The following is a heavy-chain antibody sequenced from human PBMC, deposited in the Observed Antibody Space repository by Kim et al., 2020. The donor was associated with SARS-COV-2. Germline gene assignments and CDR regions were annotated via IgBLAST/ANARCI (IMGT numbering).Heavy chain of an antibody. CDR1: GGSISSSNW. Sequence: SETLSLTCAVSGGSISSSNWWSWVRQPPGKGLEWIGEIYHSGSTNYNPSLKSRVTISVDKSKNQFSLKLSSVTAADTAVYYCARVDIVVGKGLDYWGQGTLVTVSS. CDR3: ARVDIVVGKGLDY. D-gene: IGHD2-15*01. J-gene: IGHJ4*02. CDR2: IYHSGST. V-gene: IGHV4-4*02.